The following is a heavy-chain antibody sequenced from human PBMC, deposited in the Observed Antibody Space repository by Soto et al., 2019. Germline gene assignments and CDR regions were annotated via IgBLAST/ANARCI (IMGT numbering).Heavy chain of an antibody. CDR3: ARDGIGGTVFRGYLDY. D-gene: IGHD1-1*01. V-gene: IGHV3-33*01. CDR1: GGIFHGYG. Sequence: QEQLVESGGGVVQPGTSLRLSCAVPGGIFHGYGMHWVRQAPGTGLEWVAIIRIDGINEDYADSVKGRFTISRDNSKNTLYLQMNTLGAEDAAVYSCARDGIGGTVFRGYLDYWGRGTVVTVSS. CDR2: IRIDGINE. J-gene: IGHJ4*02.